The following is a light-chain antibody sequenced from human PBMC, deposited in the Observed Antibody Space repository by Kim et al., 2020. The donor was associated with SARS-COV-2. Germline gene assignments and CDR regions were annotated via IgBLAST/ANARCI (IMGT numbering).Light chain of an antibody. CDR2: DAS. Sequence: LSPGERATLYCRASQSVSSYLAWYQQKPGQAPRLLIYDASNRATVIPARFSGSGSGTDFTLTISSLEPEDFAVYYCQQRSNWPITFGQGTRLEIK. CDR3: QQRSNWPIT. V-gene: IGKV3-11*01. CDR1: QSVSSY. J-gene: IGKJ5*01.